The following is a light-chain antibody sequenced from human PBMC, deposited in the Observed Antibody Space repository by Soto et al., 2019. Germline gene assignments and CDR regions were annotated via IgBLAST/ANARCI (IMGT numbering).Light chain of an antibody. V-gene: IGLV1-44*01. J-gene: IGLJ2*01. CDR1: SSNVGGNA. CDR2: SNG. CDR3: VSWDDSLNRPV. Sequence: QSVLTQPPSESGTPGQGVTISCSGGSSNVGGNAVNWYLQLPGSAPKLLIYSNGQRPSGVPDRFSGSKSGSSATLAISGLQSDDESDYYCVSWDDSLNRPVFGGGTKLTVL.